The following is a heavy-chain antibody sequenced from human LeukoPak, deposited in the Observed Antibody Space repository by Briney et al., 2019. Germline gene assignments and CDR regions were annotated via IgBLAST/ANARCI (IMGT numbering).Heavy chain of an antibody. D-gene: IGHD3-10*01. V-gene: IGHV3-30*04. CDR3: ARAGLGEPWGAFDI. CDR1: GFTFSSYA. J-gene: IGHJ3*02. CDR2: ISYDGSNK. Sequence: GGSLRLSCAASGFTFSSYAMHWVRQAPGKGLEWVAVISYDGSNKYYADSVKGRFTISRDNSKNTLYLQMNSLRAEDTAVYYCARAGLGEPWGAFDIWGQGTMVTVSS.